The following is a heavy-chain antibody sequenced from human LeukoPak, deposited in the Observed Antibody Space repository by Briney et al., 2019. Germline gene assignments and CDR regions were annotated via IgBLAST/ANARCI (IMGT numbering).Heavy chain of an antibody. D-gene: IGHD2-15*01. CDR1: GFTFSSYH. CDR3: ARGGGYCSGGTCYGFDP. V-gene: IGHV3-21*05. J-gene: IGHJ5*02. CDR2: ISSSSSYT. Sequence: GGSLRLSCAASGFTFSSYHMNWVRQAPGKGLEWVSYISSSSSYTNYGDSVKGRFNISRDNAKNSLYLQMNSLRADDSAVYYCARGGGYCSGGTCYGFDPWGQGTQVTVSS.